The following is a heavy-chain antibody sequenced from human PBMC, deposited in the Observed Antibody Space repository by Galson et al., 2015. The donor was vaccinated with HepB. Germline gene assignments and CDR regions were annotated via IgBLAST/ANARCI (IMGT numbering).Heavy chain of an antibody. CDR3: VYSGSHPGDP. CDR1: GFIFSSYA. Sequence: SLRLSCAASGFIFSSYAMHWVRQAPGKGLEYVSAISSNGDSTYYADSVKDRFTISRDNSKNTLYLQMSSLRAEDTAAYYCVYSGSHPGDPWGQGTLVTVSS. CDR2: ISSNGDST. D-gene: IGHD1-26*01. J-gene: IGHJ5*02. V-gene: IGHV3-64D*06.